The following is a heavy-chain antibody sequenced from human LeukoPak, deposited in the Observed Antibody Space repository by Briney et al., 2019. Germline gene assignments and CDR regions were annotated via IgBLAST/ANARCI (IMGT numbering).Heavy chain of an antibody. CDR2: IYYSGST. CDR1: GGSISSSSYY. D-gene: IGHD2-15*01. Sequence: SETLSLTCTVSGGSISSSSYYWGWIRQPPGKGLEWIGSIYYSGSTYYNPSLKSRVTISVDTSKNQFSLKLSSVTAADTAVYYCARSGVVVPIDYWGQGTLVTVSS. J-gene: IGHJ4*02. V-gene: IGHV4-39*01. CDR3: ARSGVVVPIDY.